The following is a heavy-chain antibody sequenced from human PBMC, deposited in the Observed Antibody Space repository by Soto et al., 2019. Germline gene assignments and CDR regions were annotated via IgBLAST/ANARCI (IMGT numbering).Heavy chain of an antibody. CDR2: ISGSGGST. Sequence: EVQLLESGGGLVQPGGSLRLYCAASGFTFSSYAMSWVRQAPGKGLEWVSAISGSGGSTYYADSVKGRFTISRDNSKNTLYLQMNSRRAEDTAVYYCAKYRSRDDAFDIWGQGTMVTVSS. CDR3: AKYRSRDDAFDI. D-gene: IGHD1-26*01. V-gene: IGHV3-23*01. J-gene: IGHJ3*02. CDR1: GFTFSSYA.